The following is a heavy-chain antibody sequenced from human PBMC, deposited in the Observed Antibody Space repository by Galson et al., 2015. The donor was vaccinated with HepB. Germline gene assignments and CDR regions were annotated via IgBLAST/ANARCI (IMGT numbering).Heavy chain of an antibody. D-gene: IGHD3-22*01. CDR3: ARLGHFDSSAFYHGVRKNRYWYFDV. V-gene: IGHV4-34*01. J-gene: IGHJ2*01. CDR2: INDSGRA. CDR1: GFTFSSYS. Sequence: LRLSCAASGFTFSSYSMNWVRQAPGKGLEWIGEINDSGRANYNPSFESRVTMSVDPSKSQFHLRLASVTAADTAVYYCARLGHFDSSAFYHGVRKNRYWYFDVWGRGTLVGVSS.